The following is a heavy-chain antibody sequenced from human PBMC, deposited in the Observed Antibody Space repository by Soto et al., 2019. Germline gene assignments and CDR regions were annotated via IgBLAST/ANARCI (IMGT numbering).Heavy chain of an antibody. CDR3: ARLDLSYYYYYGMDV. D-gene: IGHD2-21*01. Sequence: SETLSLTCTVSGGSISSYYWSWIRQPPGKGLEWIGYIYYNVNTNYNPSLKSRVTISVDTSKNQFSLKLSSVTAADTAVYYCARLDLSYYYYYGMDVWGQGTTVTVSS. CDR1: GGSISSYY. CDR2: IYYNVNT. J-gene: IGHJ6*02. V-gene: IGHV4-59*08.